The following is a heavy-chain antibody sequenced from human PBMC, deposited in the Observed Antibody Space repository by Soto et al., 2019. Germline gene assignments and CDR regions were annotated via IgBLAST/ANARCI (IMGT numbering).Heavy chain of an antibody. Sequence: GASVKVSCKASGYTFTSYYMHWVRQAPGQGLEWMGIINPSDGSTSYAQKFQGRVTMTRDTSTSTVYMELSSLRSEDTAVYYCAREINAGVKYYYYGMDVCGQGTTVTVSS. D-gene: IGHD3-10*01. CDR2: INPSDGST. CDR1: GYTFTSYY. CDR3: AREINAGVKYYYYGMDV. V-gene: IGHV1-46*01. J-gene: IGHJ6*02.